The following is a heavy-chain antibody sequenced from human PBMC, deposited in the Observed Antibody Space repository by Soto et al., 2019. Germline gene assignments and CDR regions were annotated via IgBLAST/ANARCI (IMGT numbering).Heavy chain of an antibody. D-gene: IGHD2-21*01. CDR2: IAPGNGNT. CDR1: GYTFTDPA. CDR3: AKGSRMWTPDY. Sequence: QVQLVQSGAEVKKPGASVKVFCKASGYTFTDPAIHWVRQAPGQSLEWLGWIAPGNGNTKYSQNFQGRVTITRDTSATTASMELSSLRSEDTAVYYCAKGSRMWTPDYWGQGTLVTVSS. V-gene: IGHV1-3*01. J-gene: IGHJ4*02.